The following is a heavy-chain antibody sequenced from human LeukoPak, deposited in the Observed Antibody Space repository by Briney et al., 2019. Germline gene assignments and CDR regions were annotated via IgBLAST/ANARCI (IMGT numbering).Heavy chain of an antibody. CDR1: GFTFSSYS. D-gene: IGHD4-17*01. CDR3: ARDLRSPDWFDP. CDR2: ISSSGDTI. Sequence: GGSLRLSCAASGFTFSSYSMSWVRQAPGKGLEWVSAISSSGDTIYYADSVKGRFTISRDNAKNPLYLQMNSLRAEDTAVYYCARDLRSPDWFDPWGQGTLVTVSS. V-gene: IGHV3-21*01. J-gene: IGHJ5*02.